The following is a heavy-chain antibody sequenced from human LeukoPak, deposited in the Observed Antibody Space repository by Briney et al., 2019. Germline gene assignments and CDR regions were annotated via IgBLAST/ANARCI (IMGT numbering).Heavy chain of an antibody. D-gene: IGHD2-15*01. J-gene: IGHJ6*03. CDR2: MNPNSGNT. V-gene: IGHV1-8*01. Sequence: EASVKVSCKASGYTFTSYDINWVRQATGQGLEWMGWMNPNSGNTGYAQKFQGRVTMNRNTSISTAYMELSSLRSEDTAVYYCARVMVLAATTYYYYMDVWGKGTTVTVSS. CDR1: GYTFTSYD. CDR3: ARVMVLAATTYYYYMDV.